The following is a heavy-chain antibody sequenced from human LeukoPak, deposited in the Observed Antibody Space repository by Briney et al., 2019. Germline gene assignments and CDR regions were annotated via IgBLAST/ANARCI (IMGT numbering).Heavy chain of an antibody. CDR3: ARESMCDY. CDR1: GYTFTDYF. CDR2: FNPNSGAT. V-gene: IGHV1-2*02. D-gene: IGHD6-6*01. J-gene: IGHJ4*02. Sequence: ASVKVSCKASGYTFTDYFLDWVRQAPGQGLEWMGWFNPNSGATTYAQRFQGRLTMSRDTTISTAYMELRSLRSDDTAVYYCARESMCDYWGQGTLVTVSS.